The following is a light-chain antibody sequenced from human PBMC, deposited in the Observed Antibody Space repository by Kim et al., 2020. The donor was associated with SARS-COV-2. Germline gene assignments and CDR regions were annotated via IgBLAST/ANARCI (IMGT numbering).Light chain of an antibody. CDR1: QSVSSSY. CDR2: GAS. V-gene: IGKV3-20*01. CDR3: QQYGSSPLT. J-gene: IGKJ4*01. Sequence: EIVLTQSPGTLSLSPGKRATLSCRASQSVSSSYLAWYQQKPGQAPRLLIYGASSRATGIPDRFSGSGSGTDFTLTIIRLEPEDFAVDYCQQYGSSPLTFGGGTKVDIK.